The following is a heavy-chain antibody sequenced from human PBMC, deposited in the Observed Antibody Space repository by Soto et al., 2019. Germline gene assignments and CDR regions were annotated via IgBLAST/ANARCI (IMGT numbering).Heavy chain of an antibody. CDR1: GFTFSSHA. CDR2: IHGTRSII. Sequence: GGSLRLSCAVSGFTFSSHAMNWVRQAPGKGLEWVAYIHGTRSIIYYADSVKGRFTISRDNAKNSLYLQMVSLRDEDTALYSCARDARNADYDYWGQGTLVTVSS. CDR3: ARDARNADYDY. J-gene: IGHJ4*02. V-gene: IGHV3-48*02. D-gene: IGHD3-16*01.